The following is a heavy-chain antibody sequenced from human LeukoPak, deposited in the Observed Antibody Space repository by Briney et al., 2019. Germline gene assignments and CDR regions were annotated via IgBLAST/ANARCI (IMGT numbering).Heavy chain of an antibody. CDR1: GYSISSGYY. CDR2: IYHSGST. D-gene: IGHD5-12*01. J-gene: IGHJ4*02. CDR3: ARERAGDSGYVSTETEFDY. Sequence: SETLSLTCTVSGYSISSGYYWGWIRQPPGKGLEWIGSIYHSGSTYYNPSLKSRVTISVDTSKNQFSLKLSSVTAADTAVYYCARERAGDSGYVSTETEFDYWGQGTLVTVSS. V-gene: IGHV4-38-2*02.